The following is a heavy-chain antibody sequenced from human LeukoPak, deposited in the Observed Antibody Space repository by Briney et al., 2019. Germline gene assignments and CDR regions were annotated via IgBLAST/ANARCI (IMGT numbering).Heavy chain of an antibody. CDR1: GFTFSDST. CDR3: TRVKFSGYEIEY. CDR2: IRGKPNNYAT. Sequence: GGSLRLSCAASGFTFSDSTVRWVRQASGKGLEWVGRIRGKPNNYATAYAASVKGRFTFSRDDSKNTAYLQMNSLRTEDTAVYYCTRVKFSGYEIEYWGQGTLVTVSS. J-gene: IGHJ4*02. D-gene: IGHD5-12*01. V-gene: IGHV3-73*01.